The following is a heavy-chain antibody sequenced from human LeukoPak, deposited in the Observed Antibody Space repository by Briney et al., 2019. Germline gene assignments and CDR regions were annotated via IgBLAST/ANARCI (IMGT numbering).Heavy chain of an antibody. CDR1: GLTFSSYW. V-gene: IGHV3-7*01. D-gene: IGHD3-22*01. J-gene: IGHJ4*02. Sequence: GGSLRLSCAASGLTFSSYWMSRVRQAPGKGLEWVANIKQDGSEKYYVDSVKGRFTISRDNAKNSLYLQMNSLRAEDTAVYYCARDSGVRYYDSSGYYPLSPFYFDYWGQGTLVTVSS. CDR3: ARDSGVRYYDSSGYYPLSPFYFDY. CDR2: IKQDGSEK.